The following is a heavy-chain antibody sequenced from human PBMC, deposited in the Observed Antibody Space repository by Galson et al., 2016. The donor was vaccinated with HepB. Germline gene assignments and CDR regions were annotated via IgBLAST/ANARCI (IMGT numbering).Heavy chain of an antibody. J-gene: IGHJ5*02. CDR3: ARGGQWLETNFFDP. CDR2: IYYSGGHT. Sequence: SETLSLTCTVSNGSLTSYYWTWIRQPPGKGLEWIAFIYYSGGHTEHTPSLKSRVTISADTSKNEVSLRLHSVTAADTAVYYCARGGQWLETNFFDPWGQGHLVTVSS. V-gene: IGHV4-59*01. D-gene: IGHD6-19*01. CDR1: NGSLTSYY.